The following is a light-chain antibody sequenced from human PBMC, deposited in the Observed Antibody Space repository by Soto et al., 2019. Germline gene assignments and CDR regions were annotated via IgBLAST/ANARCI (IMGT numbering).Light chain of an antibody. CDR2: DAS. J-gene: IGKJ5*01. Sequence: EIVLKQSPATLSLSPGERATLSCRASQSVSSYLAWYQQKPGQAPRLLIYDASNRATGIPARFSGSGSGTDFTLTISSLQSEDFAVYYCQQYNNWPPITFDQGTRLEIK. CDR1: QSVSSY. CDR3: QQYNNWPPIT. V-gene: IGKV3-11*01.